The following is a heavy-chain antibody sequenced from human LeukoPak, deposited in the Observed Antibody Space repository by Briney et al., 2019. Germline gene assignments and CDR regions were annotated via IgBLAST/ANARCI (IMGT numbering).Heavy chain of an antibody. CDR1: GCTFTGYY. CDR3: ARGTYYYDSSGYFDY. Sequence: ASVKVSCKASGCTFTGYYMHWVRQAPGQGLEWMGRINPNSGGTNYAQKFQGRVTMTRDTSISTAYMELSRLRSDDTAVYYCARGTYYYDSSGYFDYWGQGTLVTVSS. V-gene: IGHV1-2*06. CDR2: INPNSGGT. D-gene: IGHD3-22*01. J-gene: IGHJ4*02.